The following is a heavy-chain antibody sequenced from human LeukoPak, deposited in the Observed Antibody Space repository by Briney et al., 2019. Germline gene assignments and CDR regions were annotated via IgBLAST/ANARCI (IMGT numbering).Heavy chain of an antibody. CDR3: ARARLANFDY. CDR1: GGSISSYY. Sequence: PSETLSLSCTVSGGSISSYYWSWIRQPPGKGLEWIGYIYYSGSTNYNPSLKSRVTISVDTSKNQFSLKLSSVTAADTAVYYCARARLANFDYWGQGTLVTVSS. V-gene: IGHV4-59*01. D-gene: IGHD6-6*01. CDR2: IYYSGST. J-gene: IGHJ4*02.